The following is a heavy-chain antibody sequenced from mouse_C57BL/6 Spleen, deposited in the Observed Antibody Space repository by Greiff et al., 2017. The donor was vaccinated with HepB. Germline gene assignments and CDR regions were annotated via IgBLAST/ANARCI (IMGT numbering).Heavy chain of an antibody. CDR1: GYTFTDYE. V-gene: IGHV1-15*01. D-gene: IGHD2-3*01. Sequence: VQLQPSGAELVRPGASVTLSCKASGYTFTDYEMHWVKQTPVHGLEWIGAIDPETGGTAYNQKFKGKAILTADKSSSTAYMELRSLTSEDSAVYYCTRRDGYLFDYWGQGTTLTVSS. CDR3: TRRDGYLFDY. CDR2: IDPETGGT. J-gene: IGHJ2*01.